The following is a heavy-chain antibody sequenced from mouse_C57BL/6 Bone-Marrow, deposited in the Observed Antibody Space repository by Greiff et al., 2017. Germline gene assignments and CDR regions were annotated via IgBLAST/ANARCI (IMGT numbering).Heavy chain of an antibody. D-gene: IGHD2-4*01. CDR3: ARRYYDYDGPYYYAMDY. CDR1: EYEFPSHD. Sequence: EVKLMESGGGLVQPGESLKLSCESNEYEFPSHDMSWVRKTPEKRLELVAAINSDGGSTYYPDTMERRFIISRDNTKKTLYLQMSSLRSEDTAVYYCARRYYDYDGPYYYAMDYWGQGTSVTVSS. V-gene: IGHV5-2*03. J-gene: IGHJ4*01. CDR2: INSDGGST.